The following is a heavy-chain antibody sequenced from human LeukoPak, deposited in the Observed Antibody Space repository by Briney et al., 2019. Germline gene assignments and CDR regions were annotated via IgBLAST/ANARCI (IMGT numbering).Heavy chain of an antibody. V-gene: IGHV3-48*03. Sequence: GGSLRLSCAASGFTFSNYEMNWVRQAPGKGLEWVSYISSSGSTTYYADSVKGRFAISRDNAKNSLYLQMNSLRAEDTAVYYCARGYCSGGSCYFDYWGQGTLVTVSS. CDR1: GFTFSNYE. J-gene: IGHJ4*02. D-gene: IGHD2-15*01. CDR3: ARGYCSGGSCYFDY. CDR2: ISSSGSTT.